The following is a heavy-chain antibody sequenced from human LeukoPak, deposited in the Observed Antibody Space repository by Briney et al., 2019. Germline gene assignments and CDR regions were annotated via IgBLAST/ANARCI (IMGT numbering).Heavy chain of an antibody. CDR1: GYTFTSYA. V-gene: IGHV7-4-1*02. CDR2: INTYNGNP. J-gene: IGHJ3*02. Sequence: GASVKVSCQASGYTFTSYAMNWVRQAPGQGLEFMGWINTYNGNPTYAYAFTGRFVFSLYTSVSTAYLQMSRLKTDATAVYYCVSIGSDAFDIWGEGTMVTVSS. CDR3: VSIGSDAFDI.